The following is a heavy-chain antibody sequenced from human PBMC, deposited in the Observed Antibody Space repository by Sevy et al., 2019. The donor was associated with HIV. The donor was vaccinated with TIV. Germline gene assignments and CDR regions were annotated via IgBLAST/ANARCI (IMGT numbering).Heavy chain of an antibody. Sequence: ASVKVSCKASGYMFIAYFIHWVRQAPGQGLEWMGRINPNSGDTNSAQKFQGRVTMTRDTSINTVYMELGRLRSDDTAGYSCARVVYYDSTAYYFDYWGQGTLVTVSS. J-gene: IGHJ4*02. V-gene: IGHV1-2*06. CDR2: INPNSGDT. CDR1: GYMFIAYF. CDR3: ARVVYYDSTAYYFDY. D-gene: IGHD3-22*01.